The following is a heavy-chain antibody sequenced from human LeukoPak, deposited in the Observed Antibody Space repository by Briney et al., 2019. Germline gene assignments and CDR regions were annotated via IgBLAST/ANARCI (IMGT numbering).Heavy chain of an antibody. Sequence: PGGSLRLSCAASGFAFSSYAMSWVRQAPGKGLEWVSAISGSGGSTYYADSVKGRFTISRDNSKNTLYLQVNSLRAEDTAVYYCAKDPTYYYDSSGYYGDYWGQGTLVTVSS. J-gene: IGHJ4*02. CDR3: AKDPTYYYDSSGYYGDY. CDR2: ISGSGGST. D-gene: IGHD3-22*01. CDR1: GFAFSSYA. V-gene: IGHV3-23*01.